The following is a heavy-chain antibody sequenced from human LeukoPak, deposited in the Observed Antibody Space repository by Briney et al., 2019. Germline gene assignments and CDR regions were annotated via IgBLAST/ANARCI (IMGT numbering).Heavy chain of an antibody. V-gene: IGHV3-23*01. Sequence: GGSLRLSCAASGFTVSSNYMSWVRQAPGKGLEWVSAISGSGGSTYYADSVKGRFTISRDNSKNTLYLQMSSLRAEDTAVYYCAKDLRTMVRGVNFDCWGQGTLVTVSS. CDR1: GFTVSSNY. D-gene: IGHD3-10*01. CDR2: ISGSGGST. CDR3: AKDLRTMVRGVNFDC. J-gene: IGHJ4*02.